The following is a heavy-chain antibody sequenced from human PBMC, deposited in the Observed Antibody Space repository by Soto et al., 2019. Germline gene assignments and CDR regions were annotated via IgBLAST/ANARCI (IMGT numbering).Heavy chain of an antibody. J-gene: IGHJ5*02. CDR1: GYKFTSYG. V-gene: IGHV1-18*01. CDR3: ARATADIVATIPCFDP. D-gene: IGHD5-12*01. CDR2: ISAYNGNT. Sequence: QVQLVQSGAEVKKPGASVKVSCKASGYKFTSYGISWVRQAPGQGLEWRGWISAYNGNTNYAQKLQGRVTITTDTSTSTGYMELRSRRSEDTPVYYCARATADIVATIPCFDPLGQGTLGNFSS.